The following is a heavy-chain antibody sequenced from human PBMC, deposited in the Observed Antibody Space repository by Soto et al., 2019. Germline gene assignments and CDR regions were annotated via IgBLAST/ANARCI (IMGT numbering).Heavy chain of an antibody. CDR3: ASSSAPRYCSSTSCYTDYYYYGMDV. V-gene: IGHV3-53*02. CDR1: GFTVSSNY. D-gene: IGHD2-2*02. J-gene: IGHJ6*02. Sequence: EVQLVETGGGLIQPGGSLRLPCAASGFTVSSNYMSWVRQAPGKGLEWVSVIYSGGSTYYADSVKGRFTISRDNSKNTLYLQMNSLRAEDTAVYYCASSSAPRYCSSTSCYTDYYYYGMDVWGQGTTVTVSS. CDR2: IYSGGST.